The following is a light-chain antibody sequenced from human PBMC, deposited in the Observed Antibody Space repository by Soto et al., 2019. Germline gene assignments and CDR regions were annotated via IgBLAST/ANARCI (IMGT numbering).Light chain of an antibody. CDR3: SAYTTSIALYV. J-gene: IGLJ1*01. CDR1: SSDVGGYHY. Sequence: QSVLTQPASVSGSPGQSITISCTGTSSDVGGYHYVSWYQHHPGKAPKLMIYDVSNRPSGVSNRFSGSKSGNTASLTISGLQAEDEADYYCSAYTTSIALYVFGAGTKVTVL. CDR2: DVS. V-gene: IGLV2-14*03.